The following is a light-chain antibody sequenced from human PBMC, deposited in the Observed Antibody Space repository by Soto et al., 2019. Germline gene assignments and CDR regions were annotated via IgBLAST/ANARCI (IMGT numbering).Light chain of an antibody. Sequence: QSALTQPASVSGSPGQSITISCTGTSSDVGSYNLVSWYKQNPGKAPKLMIYEGSKRPSGVSNRFSGSKSGNTASLTISGLQAEDEADYYCCSYAGSSTSVVFGGGTKLTVL. CDR3: CSYAGSSTSVV. V-gene: IGLV2-23*01. CDR1: SSDVGSYNL. J-gene: IGLJ2*01. CDR2: EGS.